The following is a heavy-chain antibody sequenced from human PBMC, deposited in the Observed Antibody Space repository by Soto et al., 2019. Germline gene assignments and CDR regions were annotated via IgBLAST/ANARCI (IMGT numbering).Heavy chain of an antibody. J-gene: IGHJ4*02. CDR2: ISYDGSNK. Sequence: QVQLVESGGGVVQPGRSLRLSCAASGFTFSSYGMHWVRQAPGKGLEWVAVISYDGSNKYYADSVKGRFTISRDNSKNTVYLQMNSLRAEDTAVYYCAKDLEYSSSVFDYWGQGTLVTVSS. V-gene: IGHV3-30*18. D-gene: IGHD6-6*01. CDR3: AKDLEYSSSVFDY. CDR1: GFTFSSYG.